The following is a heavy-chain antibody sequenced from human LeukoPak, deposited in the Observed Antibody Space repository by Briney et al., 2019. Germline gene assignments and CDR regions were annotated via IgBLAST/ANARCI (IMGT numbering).Heavy chain of an antibody. CDR1: GFTFSSYE. CDR3: AALGMIGGV. J-gene: IGHJ6*04. Sequence: GGSLRLSCAASGFTFSSYEMNWVRQAPGKGLEWVSYISSSGRTIYYADSVKGRFTISRDNAKNSLYLQMNSLRAEDTAVYYCAALGMIGGVWGKGTTVTISS. CDR2: ISSSGRTI. V-gene: IGHV3-48*03. D-gene: IGHD3-10*02.